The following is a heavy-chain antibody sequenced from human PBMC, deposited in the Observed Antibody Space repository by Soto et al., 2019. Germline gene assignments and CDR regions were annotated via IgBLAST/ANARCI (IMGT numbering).Heavy chain of an antibody. V-gene: IGHV3-74*01. Sequence: EVHLVESGGGLVQPGGSLRLSCADSEFTFSLYWMHWVRQAPGKGLVWVSRINPDGTRTNYADSVKGRFTISRDNAKNTLYLQMNSLRGEDTAIYYCTKDTFGDRDSWGQGTLVTVSS. J-gene: IGHJ4*02. CDR2: INPDGTRT. CDR3: TKDTFGDRDS. CDR1: EFTFSLYW. D-gene: IGHD4-17*01.